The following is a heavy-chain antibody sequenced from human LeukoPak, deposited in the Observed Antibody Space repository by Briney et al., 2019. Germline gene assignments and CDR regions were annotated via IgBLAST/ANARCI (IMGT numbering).Heavy chain of an antibody. Sequence: SETLSLTCTVSGGSIRNSGYYWAWIRQPPGKGLEWIGSMFYSGTTYYNPSLRSRVTISADTSENQLSLKLSSVTAPDTAVYYCARHTYTVSYINGWYYIDYWGLGTLVTVSS. CDR3: ARHTYTVSYINGWYYIDY. D-gene: IGHD2-8*01. CDR1: GGSIRNSGYY. V-gene: IGHV4-39*01. CDR2: MFYSGTT. J-gene: IGHJ4*02.